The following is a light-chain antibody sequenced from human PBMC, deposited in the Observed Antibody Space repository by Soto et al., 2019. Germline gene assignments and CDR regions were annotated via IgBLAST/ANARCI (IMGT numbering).Light chain of an antibody. Sequence: EIVLTQSPATLSLSPGGGATLSCRASQSISSYLAWYHQKPGQAPRLLIYDVSNRASGIPARFSGSGSGTDFTLTISNVEPEDIAVYFCQQRSSWPPTYTFGQGTKLEI. V-gene: IGKV3-11*01. CDR2: DVS. J-gene: IGKJ2*01. CDR3: QQRSSWPPTYT. CDR1: QSISSY.